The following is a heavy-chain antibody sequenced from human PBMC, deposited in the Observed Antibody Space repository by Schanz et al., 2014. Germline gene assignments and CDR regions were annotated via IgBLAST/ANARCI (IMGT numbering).Heavy chain of an antibody. D-gene: IGHD5-12*01. V-gene: IGHV1-18*01. CDR1: RYTFNTYG. CDR2: ISTFRNEDT. CDR3: ARGGGPEDVFDI. J-gene: IGHJ3*02. Sequence: QGQLVQSGPEVKEPGASVKVSCEASRYTFNTYGLNWVRQAPGQGLEWMGWISTFRNEDTNSAQRFQGRLTMTTDTSTSTAYMELRSLRSDDTAVYYCARGGGPEDVFDIWGQGTILTVSS.